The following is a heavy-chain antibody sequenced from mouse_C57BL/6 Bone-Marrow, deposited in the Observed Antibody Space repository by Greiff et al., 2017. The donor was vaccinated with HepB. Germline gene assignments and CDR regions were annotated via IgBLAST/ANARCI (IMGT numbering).Heavy chain of an antibody. CDR2: INYDGSST. V-gene: IGHV5-16*01. CDR1: GFTFSDYY. Sequence: EVQLVESEGGLVQPGSSMKLSCTASGFTFSDYYMAWVRQVPEKGLEWVANINYDGSSTYYLDSLKSRFIISRDNAKNILYRQMSSLKSEDTATYYCARDGYYAMDYWGQGTSVTGSS. J-gene: IGHJ4*01. CDR3: ARDGYYAMDY.